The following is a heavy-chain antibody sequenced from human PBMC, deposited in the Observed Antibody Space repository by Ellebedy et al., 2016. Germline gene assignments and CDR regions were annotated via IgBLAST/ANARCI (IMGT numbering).Heavy chain of an antibody. J-gene: IGHJ3*02. CDR3: AREGDDFWSGPDAFDI. CDR1: GGSISSYY. D-gene: IGHD3-3*01. CDR2: MDYSGSA. Sequence: SETLSLTXTVSGGSISSYYWSWIRQPPGKGLEWIGYMDYSGSAGYNPSLKSRATMSVDTSKNQFSLKLSSVTAADTAVYYCAREGDDFWSGPDAFDIWGQGTMVTVSS. V-gene: IGHV4-59*12.